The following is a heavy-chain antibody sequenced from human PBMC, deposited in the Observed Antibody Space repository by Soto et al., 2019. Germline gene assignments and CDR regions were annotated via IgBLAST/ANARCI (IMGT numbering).Heavy chain of an antibody. CDR2: IRSKANSYAI. V-gene: IGHV3-73*01. CDR1: GLTFSGLA. Sequence: VPLVESGGGLVQPGGPLKLPLAASGLTFSGLALHWVRQDSGKGLWWVGRIRSKANSYAIAHAASVKGRLTISAAGAKNTAYLHMNSLKTEETAVYYCTRRYRPFGMDVWCQGTTVTVSS. CDR3: TRRYRPFGMDV. D-gene: IGHD1-1*01. J-gene: IGHJ6*02.